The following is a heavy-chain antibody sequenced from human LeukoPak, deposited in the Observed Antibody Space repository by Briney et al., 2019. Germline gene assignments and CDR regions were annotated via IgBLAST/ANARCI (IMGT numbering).Heavy chain of an antibody. J-gene: IGHJ4*02. CDR1: GFTFGDYA. CDR3: TRDGYSIAARPNVDY. D-gene: IGHD6-6*01. Sequence: GGSLRLSCTASGFTFGDYAMSWVRQAPGKGLEWVGFIRSKAYGGTTEYAASVKGRFTISRDDSKSIAYLQMNSLKTEDTAVYYCTRDGYSIAARPNVDYWGQGTLVTVSS. CDR2: IRSKAYGGTT. V-gene: IGHV3-49*04.